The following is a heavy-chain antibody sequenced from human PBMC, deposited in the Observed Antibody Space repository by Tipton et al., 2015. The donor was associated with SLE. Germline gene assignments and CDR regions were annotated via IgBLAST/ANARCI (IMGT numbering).Heavy chain of an antibody. D-gene: IGHD3-22*01. Sequence: QVQLVQSGAEVKKPGASVKVSCKASGYTFTSYGISWVRQAPGQGLEWMGWISAYNGNTNYAQKLQGRVTMTTDTSTSTAYMELRSLRSDDTAVYYCARGPPRLTMRVVVIQDAFDIWGQGTMVTVSS. CDR1: GYTFTSYG. CDR2: ISAYNGNT. CDR3: ARGPPRLTMRVVVIQDAFDI. J-gene: IGHJ3*02. V-gene: IGHV1-18*01.